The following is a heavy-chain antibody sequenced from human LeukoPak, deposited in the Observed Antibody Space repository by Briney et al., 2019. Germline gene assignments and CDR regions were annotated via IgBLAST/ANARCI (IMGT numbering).Heavy chain of an antibody. CDR3: ARRLREIEYFDWLAPSIFIDM. CDR2: IYPGDSDT. V-gene: IGHV5-51*01. D-gene: IGHD3-9*01. Sequence: GESLEISCNGSGYSFTSYWIGWVRQVPGKGVEWMVSIYPGDSDTRYSPSFQGQVTISADKSISTAYLQWSSLKASDTAMYYCARRLREIEYFDWLAPSIFIDMWGQETMVTVPS. J-gene: IGHJ3*02. CDR1: GYSFTSYW.